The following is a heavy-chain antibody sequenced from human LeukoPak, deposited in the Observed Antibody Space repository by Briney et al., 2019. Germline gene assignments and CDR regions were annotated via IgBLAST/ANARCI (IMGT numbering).Heavy chain of an antibody. V-gene: IGHV3-20*04. CDR3: ARFGVVGAPSYYYYMDV. CDR1: GFTFDDYG. Sequence: PGGSLRLSCAAAGFTFDDYGMSWVRQAPGKGLEWVSDINWNGGSTGYADSVKGRFTISRDNAKNSLYLQMNSLRAEDTALYYCARFGVVGAPSYYYYMDVWGKGTTVTISS. J-gene: IGHJ6*03. D-gene: IGHD1-26*01. CDR2: INWNGGST.